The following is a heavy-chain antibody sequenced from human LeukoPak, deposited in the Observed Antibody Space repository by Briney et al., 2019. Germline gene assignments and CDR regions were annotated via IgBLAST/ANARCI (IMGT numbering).Heavy chain of an antibody. V-gene: IGHV1-69*06. J-gene: IGHJ4*02. CDR3: ARDRYYYGSDLDY. CDR1: GGTFSSYA. CDR2: IIPIFGTA. Sequence: ASVKVSCRASGGTFSSYAISWVRQAPGQGLEWMGGIIPIFGTANYAQKFQGRVTITADKSTSTAYMELSSLRSEDTAVYCCARDRYYYGSDLDYWGQGTLVTVSS. D-gene: IGHD3-10*01.